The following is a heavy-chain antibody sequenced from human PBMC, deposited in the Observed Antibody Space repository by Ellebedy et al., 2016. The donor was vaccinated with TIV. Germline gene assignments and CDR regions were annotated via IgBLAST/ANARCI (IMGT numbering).Heavy chain of an antibody. D-gene: IGHD3-3*01. V-gene: IGHV1-69*13. Sequence: SVKVSCXASGGTFSSYAISWVRQAPGQGLEWMGGIIPIFGTANYAQKFQGRVTITADESTSTAYMELSSLRSEDTAVYYCARDRVSAGKVEYYDFWSGYFDYYGMDVWGQGTTVTVSS. CDR3: ARDRVSAGKVEYYDFWSGYFDYYGMDV. CDR1: GGTFSSYA. CDR2: IIPIFGTA. J-gene: IGHJ6*02.